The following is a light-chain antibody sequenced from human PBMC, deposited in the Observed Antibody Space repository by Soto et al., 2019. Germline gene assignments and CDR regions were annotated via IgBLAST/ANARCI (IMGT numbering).Light chain of an antibody. Sequence: EIVLTQSPATLSLSPGESATLSCRASQSISSYLAWYQQKPGQAPRLLIYDTSNRATGIPARFSGSGSGTDFTLTISSLEPEDFAVYYCHQRSNWPPESTFGPGTKVDIK. CDR1: QSISSY. V-gene: IGKV3-11*01. CDR3: HQRSNWPPEST. CDR2: DTS. J-gene: IGKJ3*01.